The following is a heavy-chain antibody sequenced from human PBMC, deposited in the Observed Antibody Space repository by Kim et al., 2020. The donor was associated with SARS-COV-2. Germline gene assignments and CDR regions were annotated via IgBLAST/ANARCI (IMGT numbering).Heavy chain of an antibody. CDR3: ARDVEPAGIAAPDY. V-gene: IGHV3-33*01. D-gene: IGHD6-6*01. CDR1: GFTFSSYG. J-gene: IGHJ4*02. CDR2: IWYDGSNK. Sequence: GGSLRLSCAASGFTFSSYGMHWVRQAPGKGLEWVAVIWYDGSNKYYADSVKGRFTISRDNSKNTLYLQMNSLRAEDTAVYYCARDVEPAGIAAPDYWGQGTLVTVSS.